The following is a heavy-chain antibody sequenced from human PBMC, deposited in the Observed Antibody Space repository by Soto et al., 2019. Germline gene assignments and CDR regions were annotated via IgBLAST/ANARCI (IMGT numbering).Heavy chain of an antibody. CDR3: ARASFSIAVDD. Sequence: QVQLVQSGAEVKKPGASVKVSCKASGYTFTSYGISWVRQAPGQGLEWMGWISAYNGNTNYAQKLQGRVTMTTDTSTSTGYVELRSLRSDDTAVDYCARASFSIAVDDWGQGTLVTVSS. D-gene: IGHD6-19*01. J-gene: IGHJ4*02. CDR1: GYTFTSYG. CDR2: ISAYNGNT. V-gene: IGHV1-18*04.